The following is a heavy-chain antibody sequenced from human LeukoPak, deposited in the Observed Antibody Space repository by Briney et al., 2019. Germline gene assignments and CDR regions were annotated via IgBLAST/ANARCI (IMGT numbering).Heavy chain of an antibody. J-gene: IGHJ4*02. Sequence: SETLSLTCTVSGGSISSSTYYWGWMRQPPGKGLEWIGCIYYSGSTYYNPSLKSRVPISVGTSQNQFSLKRSSVTAADTAVYYCASQNLRFFPFYWGQGTLVTVSS. D-gene: IGHD3-3*01. CDR3: ASQNLRFFPFY. CDR1: GGSISSSTYY. V-gene: IGHV4-39*01. CDR2: IYYSGST.